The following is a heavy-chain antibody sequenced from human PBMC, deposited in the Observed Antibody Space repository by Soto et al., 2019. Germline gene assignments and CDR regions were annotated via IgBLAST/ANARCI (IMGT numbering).Heavy chain of an antibody. CDR2: INAGNGNT. CDR1: GYTFTSYA. D-gene: IGHD2-15*01. J-gene: IGHJ3*02. V-gene: IGHV1-3*01. Sequence: QVPLVQSGAEVKKPGASVKVSCKASGYTFTSYAMHWVRQAPGQRLEWMGWINAGNGNTKYSQMFKGRVIITRDTSARTAYRELSSLRSEDTTVYYCARDLGYCSGGICPGNDAFDIWCQGTMVTVSS. CDR3: ARDLGYCSGGICPGNDAFDI.